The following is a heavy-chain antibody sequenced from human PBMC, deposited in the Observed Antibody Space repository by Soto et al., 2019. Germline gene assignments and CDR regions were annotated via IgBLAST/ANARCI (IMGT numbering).Heavy chain of an antibody. D-gene: IGHD2-21*02. CDR3: ARDRGPAYSGGDCYSGAPWYFDL. V-gene: IGHV4-30-4*01. CDR1: GGSISSGDYY. CDR2: IYYSGNT. J-gene: IGHJ2*01. Sequence: QVQLQESGPGLVKPSQTLSLTCTVSGGSISSGDYYWSWIRQPPGKGLEWIGYIYYSGNTYYNPSLKSRVTISVDTSKNQFSLKLSSVTAADTAVYYCARDRGPAYSGGDCYSGAPWYFDLWGRGTLVTVSS.